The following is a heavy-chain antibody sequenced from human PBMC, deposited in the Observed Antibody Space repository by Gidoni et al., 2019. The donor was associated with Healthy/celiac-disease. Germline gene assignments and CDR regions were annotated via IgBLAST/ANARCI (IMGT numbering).Heavy chain of an antibody. V-gene: IGHV3-30*18. CDR1: SSSG. CDR2: ISYDGSNK. Sequence: SSSGMHRVRQAPGKGLEWVAVISYDGSNKYYADSVKGRFTISRDNSKNTLYLQMNSLRAEDTAVYYCAKEGGYSGYDLLYYYYGMDVWGQGTTVTVSS. J-gene: IGHJ6*02. CDR3: AKEGGYSGYDLLYYYYGMDV. D-gene: IGHD5-12*01.